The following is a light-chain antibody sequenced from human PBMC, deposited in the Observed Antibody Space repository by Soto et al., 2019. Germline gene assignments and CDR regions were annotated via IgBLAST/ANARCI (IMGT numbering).Light chain of an antibody. CDR3: QQYNKWPPWT. CDR1: QSVSSN. CDR2: GAS. J-gene: IGKJ1*01. Sequence: EIVMTQSPDTLSVSPGERATLSCRPSQSVSSNLAWYQQKPGQAPRLLIYGASTKATGIPARFSGSGSGTEFTLTISSLQSEDFAVYYCQQYNKWPPWTFGQGNKVEIK. V-gene: IGKV3-15*01.